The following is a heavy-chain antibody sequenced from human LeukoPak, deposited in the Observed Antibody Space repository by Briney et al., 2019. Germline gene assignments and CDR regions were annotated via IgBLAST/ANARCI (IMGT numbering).Heavy chain of an antibody. D-gene: IGHD3-22*01. CDR2: IKQDGSEK. CDR3: ASRPTDYYDSSGYSYYFDY. CDR1: GFTFSSYW. J-gene: IGHJ4*02. V-gene: IGHV3-7*01. Sequence: PGGSLRLSCAASGFTFSSYWMSWVRQAPGKGLEWVANIKQDGSEKYYVDSVKGRFTISRDNAKNSLYLQMNSLRAEDTAVYYCASRPTDYYDSSGYSYYFDYWGQGTLVTVSS.